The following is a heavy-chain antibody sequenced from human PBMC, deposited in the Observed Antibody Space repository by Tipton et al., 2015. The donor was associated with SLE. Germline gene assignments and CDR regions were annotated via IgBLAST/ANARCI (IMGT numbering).Heavy chain of an antibody. CDR2: IKQDGSEK. CDR1: GFTFSSYW. J-gene: IGHJ6*02. D-gene: IGHD3-3*01. CDR3: ARENDFWSRYGYYYYGMDV. V-gene: IGHV3-7*03. Sequence: SLRLSCAASGFTFSSYWMSWVRQAPGKGLEWVANIKQDGSEKYYVDSVKGRFTIPRDNAKNSLYLQMNSLRAEDTAVYYCARENDFWSRYGYYYYGMDVWGQGTTVTVSS.